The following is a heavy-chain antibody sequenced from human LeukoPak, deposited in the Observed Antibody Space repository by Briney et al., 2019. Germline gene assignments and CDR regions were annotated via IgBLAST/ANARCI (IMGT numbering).Heavy chain of an antibody. CDR2: IRFDGANK. V-gene: IGHV3-30*02. CDR3: ARGYPLYDSSGLDAFDI. Sequence: PGGSLRLSCAASGFTFSNYGMHWVRQAPGKGLEWVALIRFDGANKYYADSVKGRFTISRDNSKNTLYLQMNSLRAEDTAVYYCARGYPLYDSSGLDAFDIWGQGTMVTVSS. J-gene: IGHJ3*02. CDR1: GFTFSNYG. D-gene: IGHD3-22*01.